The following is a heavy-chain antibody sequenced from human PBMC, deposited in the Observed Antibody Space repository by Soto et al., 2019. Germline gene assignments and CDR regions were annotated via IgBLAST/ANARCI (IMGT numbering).Heavy chain of an antibody. V-gene: IGHV3-33*01. CDR3: ARDLSGDYGALDT. Sequence: GGSLRLSCAASGFTFSSYGMHWARQGPGKGLEWVAVIWYDGSNKVYADSVMGRSTISKDNSKNTLYLQMNSLRAEDTAVYYCARDLSGDYGALDTWGQGTMVTVSS. J-gene: IGHJ3*02. CDR2: IWYDGSNK. D-gene: IGHD4-17*01. CDR1: GFTFSSYG.